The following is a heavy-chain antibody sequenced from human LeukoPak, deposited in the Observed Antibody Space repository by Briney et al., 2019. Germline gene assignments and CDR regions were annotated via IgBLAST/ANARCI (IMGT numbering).Heavy chain of an antibody. D-gene: IGHD2-2*01. CDR2: IYYSGST. V-gene: IGHV4-30-4*01. J-gene: IGHJ3*02. CDR1: GDSSSSYF. CDR3: ARTQGYCSSTSCSGGAFDI. Sequence: SETLSLTCIVSGDSSSSYFWSWIRQPPGKGLEWIGYIYYSGSTYYNPSLKSRVTISVDTSKNQFSLKLSSVTAADTAVYYCARTQGYCSSTSCSGGAFDIWGQGTMVTVSS.